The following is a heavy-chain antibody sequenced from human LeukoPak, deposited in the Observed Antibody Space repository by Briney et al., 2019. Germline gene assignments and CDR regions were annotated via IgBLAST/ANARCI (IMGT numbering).Heavy chain of an antibody. D-gene: IGHD3-10*01. CDR3: AREVPIVRGLRWDY. Sequence: PSETLSLTCTVSGGSMSRYYWSWIRQPPGKGLEWIGYMYYSGSPKYNPSLKSRVTISIDTSKNQFSLKLRSVTAADTAVYYCAREVPIVRGLRWDYWGQGTLVTVSS. V-gene: IGHV4-59*01. J-gene: IGHJ4*02. CDR1: GGSMSRYY. CDR2: MYYSGSP.